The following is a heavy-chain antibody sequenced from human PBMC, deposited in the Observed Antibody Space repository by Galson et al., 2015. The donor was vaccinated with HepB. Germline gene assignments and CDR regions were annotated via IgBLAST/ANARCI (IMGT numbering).Heavy chain of an antibody. CDR2: ITGNGAMT. Sequence: SLRLSCAASGFSFSSYAMHWVRQAPGKGLEYVSSITGNGAMTYYADPVKGRFSISRDNSKNTLYLQMGSLRADDMAVYYCAKGVIWSRGGGFDCWGQGTLVTVSS. D-gene: IGHD2-8*02. CDR1: GFSFSSYA. J-gene: IGHJ4*02. V-gene: IGHV3-64*02. CDR3: AKGVIWSRGGGFDC.